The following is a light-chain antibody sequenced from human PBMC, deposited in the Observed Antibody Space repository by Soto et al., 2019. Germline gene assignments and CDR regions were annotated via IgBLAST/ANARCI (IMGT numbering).Light chain of an antibody. Sequence: SALTQPASVSGSPGQSITISCTGSSSDVGSYTLVSWYQQHPGKVPKLMIYEVSKRPSGVSVRFSGSRSGNTASLTISGLQAEDEADYFCWSYAGSFTYVFGTGTKVTVL. CDR3: WSYAGSFTYV. CDR2: EVS. J-gene: IGLJ1*01. V-gene: IGLV2-23*02. CDR1: SSDVGSYTL.